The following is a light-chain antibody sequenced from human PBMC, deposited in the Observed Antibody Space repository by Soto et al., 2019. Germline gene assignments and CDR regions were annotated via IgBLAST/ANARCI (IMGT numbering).Light chain of an antibody. V-gene: IGKV1-39*01. CDR2: TAS. CDR1: QSITNY. Sequence: DIQMTQSPSSLSASVGDRVTITCRASQSITNYLNWYQQKPGKAPKVLIYTASSLQSGVPSRFSGSGSGTDFTLTISGVQPEDFATYYCQQSYTTPWTFGQGTKVAIK. J-gene: IGKJ1*01. CDR3: QQSYTTPWT.